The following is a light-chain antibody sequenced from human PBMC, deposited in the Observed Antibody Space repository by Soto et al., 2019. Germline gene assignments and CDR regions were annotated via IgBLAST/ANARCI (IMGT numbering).Light chain of an antibody. CDR3: HHYVISVWT. Sequence: EIVLTQSPGTLSLSPGERATLSCRASQSLINTNLAWYQQKPGQAPRLLIHNVSSRATGVPDRFTGSRSQTDLTLTITRVEPEDFAVYYCHHYVISVWTFGQGTKVEL. CDR1: QSLINTN. J-gene: IGKJ1*01. CDR2: NVS. V-gene: IGKV3-20*01.